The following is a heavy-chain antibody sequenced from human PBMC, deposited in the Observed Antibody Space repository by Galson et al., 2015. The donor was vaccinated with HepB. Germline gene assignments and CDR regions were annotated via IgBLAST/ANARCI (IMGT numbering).Heavy chain of an antibody. CDR3: AKLGGHYGSGGNPTYVGY. J-gene: IGHJ4*02. Sequence: SLRLSCAASGFTFSSYAMSWVRQAPGKGLEWVSAISGSGGSTYYADSVKGRFTISRDNSKNTLYLQMNSLRAEDTAVYYCAKLGGHYGSGGNPTYVGYWGQGTLVTVSS. CDR1: GFTFSSYA. D-gene: IGHD3-10*01. CDR2: ISGSGGST. V-gene: IGHV3-23*01.